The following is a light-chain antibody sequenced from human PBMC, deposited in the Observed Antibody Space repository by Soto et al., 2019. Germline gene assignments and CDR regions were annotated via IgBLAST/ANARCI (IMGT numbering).Light chain of an antibody. J-gene: IGKJ2*01. V-gene: IGKV1-5*03. CDR3: QQYNSYPPNT. Sequence: DIQMTQSPSTLSASVGDRVTITCRASQSISSWLAWYQQKAGKAPKLLIYKASSLESGVPARFSGSGSGTEFTLTISSLQPDDFATYYCQQYNSYPPNTFGQGTKLEIK. CDR2: KAS. CDR1: QSISSW.